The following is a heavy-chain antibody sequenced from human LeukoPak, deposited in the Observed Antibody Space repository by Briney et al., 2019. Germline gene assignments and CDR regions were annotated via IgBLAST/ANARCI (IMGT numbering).Heavy chain of an antibody. CDR3: ARVHYRWLAFDY. J-gene: IGHJ4*02. D-gene: IGHD6-19*01. CDR2: INPNSGST. Sequence: GASVKVSCKASGYTFTGYYMHWVRQAPGQGLEWMGWINPNSGSTNYAQKFQGRVTMTRDTSISTAYMELSRLRSDDTAVYYCARVHYRWLAFDYWGQGTLVTVSS. CDR1: GYTFTGYY. V-gene: IGHV1-2*02.